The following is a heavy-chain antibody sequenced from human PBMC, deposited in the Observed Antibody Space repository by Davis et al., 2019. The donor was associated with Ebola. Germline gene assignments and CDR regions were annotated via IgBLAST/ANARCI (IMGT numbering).Heavy chain of an antibody. CDR1: GGTFSSNA. D-gene: IGHD5-12*01. J-gene: IGHJ4*02. CDR3: ARETYSGYGLDY. V-gene: IGHV1-46*03. CDR2: INPSGGST. Sequence: ASVKVSCKASGGTFSSNAISWVRQAPGQGLEWMGIINPSGGSTSYAQKFQGRVTMTRDTSTSTVYMELSSLRSEDTAVYYCARETYSGYGLDYWGQGTLVTVSS.